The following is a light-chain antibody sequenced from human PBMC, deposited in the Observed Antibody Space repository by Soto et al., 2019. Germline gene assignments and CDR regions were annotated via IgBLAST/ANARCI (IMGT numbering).Light chain of an antibody. J-gene: IGKJ2*01. CDR3: QQSYTTSYT. CDR1: QNIIIY. Sequence: DIQMTQSPSYLSASVGDRVTITCRASQNIIIYLNWYQQKPGKAPNLLIYTTSNLQSEVPSRFSGSGSGTDVTLTISSLQPEDFATYYCQQSYTTSYTFGQGTKLEIK. CDR2: TTS. V-gene: IGKV1-39*01.